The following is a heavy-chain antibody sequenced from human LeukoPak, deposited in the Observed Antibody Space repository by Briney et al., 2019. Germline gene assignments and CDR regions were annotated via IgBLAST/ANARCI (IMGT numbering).Heavy chain of an antibody. J-gene: IGHJ4*02. CDR2: MTGNSKTI. CDR1: GFDFNIYS. CDR3: ARSRDWYADY. Sequence: GGSLRLSCAASGFDFNIYSMNWVRRAPGKGLEWISYMTGNSKTINYADSVKGRFTISRDNAENSLFLQMNRLRAEDTAIYYCARSRDWYADYWGQGSLVTVSS. D-gene: IGHD3-9*01. V-gene: IGHV3-48*01.